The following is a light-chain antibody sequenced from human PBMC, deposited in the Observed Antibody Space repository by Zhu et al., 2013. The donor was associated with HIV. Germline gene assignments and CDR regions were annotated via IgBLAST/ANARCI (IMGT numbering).Light chain of an antibody. CDR1: SSNIGNND. Sequence: QSVLTQPPSVSAAPGQKVTISCSGSSSNIGNNDVSWYQQLPGTAPRLLIYDNNKRPSEIPDRFSGSKSGTSATLGITGLQTGDEADYYCGTWDTSLTAVVFGGGTKLTVL. CDR2: DNN. V-gene: IGLV1-51*01. J-gene: IGLJ3*02. CDR3: GTWDTSLTAVV.